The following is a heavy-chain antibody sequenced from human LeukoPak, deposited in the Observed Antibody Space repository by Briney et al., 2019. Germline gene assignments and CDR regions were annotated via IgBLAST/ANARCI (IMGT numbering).Heavy chain of an antibody. CDR2: INPNSGGT. CDR1: GYTFTGYY. CDR3: AREIRLRLTRSPNDILATGY. V-gene: IGHV1-2*02. Sequence: ASVKVSCKASGYTFTGYYMHWVRQAPGQGLEWMGWINPNSGGTNYAQKFQGRVTMTRDTSISTAYMELNRLRSDDTAVYYCAREIRLRLTRSPNDILATGYWGQGTLVAVSS. J-gene: IGHJ4*02. D-gene: IGHD3-9*01.